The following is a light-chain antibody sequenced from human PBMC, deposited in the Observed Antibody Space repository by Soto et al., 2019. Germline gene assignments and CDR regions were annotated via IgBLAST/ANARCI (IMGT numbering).Light chain of an antibody. V-gene: IGKV1-39*01. CDR2: GAS. CDR3: QQSYMDPIT. Sequence: DIQMTQSPSSLSSSVGDRVTITCRASQSISSYLNWYQQKPGKAPKLLIYGASTLQSGVPSRFSGSGSGTDYTLTISSLQPEDFATYFCQQSYMDPITFGQGTRLEI. J-gene: IGKJ5*01. CDR1: QSISSY.